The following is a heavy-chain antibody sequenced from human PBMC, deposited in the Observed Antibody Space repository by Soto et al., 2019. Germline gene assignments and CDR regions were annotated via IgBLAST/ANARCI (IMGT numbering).Heavy chain of an antibody. V-gene: IGHV4-4*07. CDR1: GGSISSYY. CDR2: IYTSGST. J-gene: IGHJ3*02. D-gene: IGHD5-12*01. Sequence: SETLSLTCTVSGGSISSYYWSWIRQPAGKGLEWIGRIYTSGSTNYNPSLKSRVTMSVDTSKNQFSLKLSSVTAVDTAVYYCARGGPAQDIVATIEEDAFDIWGQGTMVTVSS. CDR3: ARGGPAQDIVATIEEDAFDI.